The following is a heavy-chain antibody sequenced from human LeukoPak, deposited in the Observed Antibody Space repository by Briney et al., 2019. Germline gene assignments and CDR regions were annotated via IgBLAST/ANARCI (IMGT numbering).Heavy chain of an antibody. CDR2: INHSGST. CDR3: ARVVQGSSWKYYFDY. V-gene: IGHV4-34*01. J-gene: IGHJ4*02. Sequence: SETLSLTCAVYGGSFSGYYWSWIRQPPGKGLEWIGEINHSGSTNYNPSLKSRVTISVDTSKNQFSLKLSSVTAADTAVYYCARVVQGSSWKYYFDYWGQGTLVTVPS. D-gene: IGHD6-13*01. CDR1: GGSFSGYY.